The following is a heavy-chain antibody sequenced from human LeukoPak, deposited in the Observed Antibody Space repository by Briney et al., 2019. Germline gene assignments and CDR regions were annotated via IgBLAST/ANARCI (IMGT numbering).Heavy chain of an antibody. Sequence: PGGSLRLSCAASGFTFSSYAMSWVRQAPGKELEWVSDITGSGGSIYYADSVKGRFTISRDNSKNTLYLQMNSLRAEDTAVYYCAKDVGYHYDTRFPTWGQGTLVTVSS. CDR3: AKDVGYHYDTRFPT. CDR2: ITGSGGSI. J-gene: IGHJ4*02. D-gene: IGHD3-22*01. CDR1: GFTFSSYA. V-gene: IGHV3-23*01.